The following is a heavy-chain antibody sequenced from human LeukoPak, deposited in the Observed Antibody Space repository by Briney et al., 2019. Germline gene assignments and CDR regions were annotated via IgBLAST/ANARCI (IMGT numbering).Heavy chain of an antibody. J-gene: IGHJ6*02. Sequence: GGSLRLSCAASGFTFSSYSMNWVRQAPGKGLEWVSSISSSSSYIYYADSVKGRFTISRDNAKNSLYLQMNGLRAEDTAVYYCARVDTMVRGVTYYYYGMDVWGQGTTVTVSS. V-gene: IGHV3-21*01. CDR3: ARVDTMVRGVTYYYYGMDV. D-gene: IGHD3-10*01. CDR1: GFTFSSYS. CDR2: ISSSSSYI.